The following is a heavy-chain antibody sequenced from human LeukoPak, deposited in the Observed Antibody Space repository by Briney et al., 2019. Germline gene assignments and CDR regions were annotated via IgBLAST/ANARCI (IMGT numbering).Heavy chain of an antibody. D-gene: IGHD7-27*01. J-gene: IGHJ3*02. CDR3: ARALPGDVEAFDI. CDR1: GFTFSSYW. V-gene: IGHV3-74*01. Sequence: GGSLRLSCAASGFTFSSYWMHWVRHAPGKGLVWVSRINSDGSSTSYADSVKGRFTISRDNAKNTLYLQMNSLRAEDTAVYYCARALPGDVEAFDIWGQGTMVTVSS. CDR2: INSDGSST.